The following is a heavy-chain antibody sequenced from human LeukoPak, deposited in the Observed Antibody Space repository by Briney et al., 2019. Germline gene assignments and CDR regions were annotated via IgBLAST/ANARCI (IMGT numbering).Heavy chain of an antibody. CDR2: INPNSGGT. CDR1: GYTFTGYY. D-gene: IGHD1-26*01. V-gene: IGHV1-2*02. J-gene: IGHJ4*02. Sequence: ASVKVSCKASGYTFTGYYMHWVRQAPGQGLEWMGWINPNSGGTNYAQKFQGRVTMTRDTSISTAYMELSRLRSDDTAVYYCARVWSGSYNGLFDYWGQGTLVTVSS. CDR3: ARVWSGSYNGLFDY.